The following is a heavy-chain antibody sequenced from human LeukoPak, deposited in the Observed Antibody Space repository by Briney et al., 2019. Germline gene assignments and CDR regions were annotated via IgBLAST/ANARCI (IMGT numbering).Heavy chain of an antibody. Sequence: SETLSLTCSVSGGSISSGGYYWSWIRQPPGKGLEWIGYIFCSGSSYYNPSLKSRVTISVDTSRNQFSLKLSSVTAADTAVYYCARLLRLEDFDYWGQGTLVTVSS. CDR2: IFCSGSS. CDR3: ARLLRLEDFDY. D-gene: IGHD3-22*01. V-gene: IGHV4-30-4*01. CDR1: GGSISSGGYY. J-gene: IGHJ4*02.